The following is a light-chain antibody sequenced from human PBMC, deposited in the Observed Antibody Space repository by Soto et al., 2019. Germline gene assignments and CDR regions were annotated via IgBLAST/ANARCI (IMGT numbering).Light chain of an antibody. Sequence: DLQMTQSPSSLSASVGDRVTITCRASQSISSYLNWYQQKPGKAPKLLIYAASSLQSGVPSRFSGSGSGTDFTITISSLQPEDFATYYCQQSYSTPWTFGQGTKVAIK. V-gene: IGKV1-39*01. CDR2: AAS. CDR3: QQSYSTPWT. CDR1: QSISSY. J-gene: IGKJ1*01.